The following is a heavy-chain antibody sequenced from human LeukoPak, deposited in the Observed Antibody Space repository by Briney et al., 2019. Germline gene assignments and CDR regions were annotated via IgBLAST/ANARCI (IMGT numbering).Heavy chain of an antibody. J-gene: IGHJ4*02. D-gene: IGHD5-18*01. V-gene: IGHV4-34*01. CDR1: GGSFSGYY. CDR2: INHSGST. CDR3: ARVLEKGYSYGPRRATHFDY. Sequence: PSETLSLTCAVYGGSFSGYYWSWIRQPPGKGLEWIGEINHSGSTNYNTSLKSRVTISVDTSKNQFSLKLSSVTAADTAVYYCARVLEKGYSYGPRRATHFDYWGQGTLVTVSS.